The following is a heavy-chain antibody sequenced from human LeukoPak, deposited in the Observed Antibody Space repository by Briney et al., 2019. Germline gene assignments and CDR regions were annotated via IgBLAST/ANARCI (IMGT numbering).Heavy chain of an antibody. V-gene: IGHV4-34*01. J-gene: IGHJ6*03. CDR2: INHSGST. D-gene: IGHD3-3*01. Sequence: SETLSLTCAVYGGSFSGYYWSWIRQPPGKGLEWIGEINHSGSTNYNPSLKSRVTISVDTSKNQFSLKLSSETAADTAVYYCASLKRIFGVVITNYYYYMDVWGKGTTVTVSS. CDR1: GGSFSGYY. CDR3: ASLKRIFGVVITNYYYYMDV.